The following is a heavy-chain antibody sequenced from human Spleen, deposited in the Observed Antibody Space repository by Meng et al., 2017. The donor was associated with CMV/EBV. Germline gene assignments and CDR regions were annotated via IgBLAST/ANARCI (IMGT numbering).Heavy chain of an antibody. D-gene: IGHD3-10*01. J-gene: IGHJ4*02. CDR1: EFTFSSYN. Sequence: GGSLRLSCVASEFTFSSYNMDWVRQAPGKGLEWVSSITTSSSFIYYADSVKGRFTISRDNAKNSVYLQMNRLGVEDTAVYYCAKSMHYFGSGSFESWGQGTLVTVSS. CDR3: AKSMHYFGSGSFES. CDR2: ITTSSSFI. V-gene: IGHV3-21*01.